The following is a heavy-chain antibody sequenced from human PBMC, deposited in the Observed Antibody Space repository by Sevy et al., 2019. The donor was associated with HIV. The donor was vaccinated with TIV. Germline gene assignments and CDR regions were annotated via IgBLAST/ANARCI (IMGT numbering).Heavy chain of an antibody. Sequence: GGSLRLSCAASAFTFSDYYMSWIRQAPGKGLEWVSYISSSGYTIYYADSVKGRFTISRDNARNSLYLQMNSLRAEDTAVYYCARGLSVRPPDYWGQGTLVTVSS. CDR3: ARGLSVRPPDY. V-gene: IGHV3-11*04. D-gene: IGHD3-10*01. J-gene: IGHJ4*02. CDR1: AFTFSDYY. CDR2: ISSSGYTI.